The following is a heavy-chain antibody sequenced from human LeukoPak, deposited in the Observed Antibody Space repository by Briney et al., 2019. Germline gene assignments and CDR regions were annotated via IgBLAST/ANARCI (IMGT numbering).Heavy chain of an antibody. CDR3: TRVEKGFWSGFKMDV. D-gene: IGHD3-3*01. Sequence: GSLRLSCTASGFTFRSHSMIWVRQAPGKGLEWISYISGSSGTIYYADSVKGRFIISRDNDKSSLYLQMNSLGVEDTAVYFCTRVEKGFWSGFKMDVWGKGTTVAVSS. CDR1: GFTFRSHS. J-gene: IGHJ6*04. V-gene: IGHV3-48*01. CDR2: ISGSSGTI.